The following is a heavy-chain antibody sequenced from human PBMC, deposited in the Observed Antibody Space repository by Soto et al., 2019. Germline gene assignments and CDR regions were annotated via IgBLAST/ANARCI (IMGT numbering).Heavy chain of an antibody. CDR1: GFSFSDYF. CDR2: ISNSGNII. D-gene: IGHD4-4*01. CDR3: ARDLYAVTTTDY. J-gene: IGHJ4*02. V-gene: IGHV3-11*01. Sequence: GGSLRLSCAASGFSFSDYFMKWIRQAPGKGLEWVSYISNSGNIIYYADSVKGRFTISRDNAKNSLYLQMNSLRAEDTAVYYCARDLYAVTTTDYWGQGTLVTVSS.